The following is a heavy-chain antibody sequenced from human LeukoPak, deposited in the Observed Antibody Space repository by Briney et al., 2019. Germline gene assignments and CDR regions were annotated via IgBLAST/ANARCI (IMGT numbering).Heavy chain of an antibody. J-gene: IGHJ4*02. CDR2: FGPEDGET. CDR3: ATLGCSSTSCSSFDY. Sequence: ASVKVSCKVSGYTLTELSMHWVRQAPGKGLEWMGGFGPEDGETIYAQKFQDRVTMTEDTSTDTAYMELSSLRSEDTAVYYCATLGCSSTSCSSFDYWGQGTLVTVSS. V-gene: IGHV1-24*01. CDR1: GYTLTELS. D-gene: IGHD2-2*01.